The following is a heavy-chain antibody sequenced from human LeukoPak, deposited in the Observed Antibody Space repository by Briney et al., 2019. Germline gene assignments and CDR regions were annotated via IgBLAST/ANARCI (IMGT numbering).Heavy chain of an antibody. D-gene: IGHD3-3*01. CDR2: ISGSGGST. CDR3: AKLESPYNYYGMDV. Sequence: GGPLRLSCAAAGVTFSSNAMSWVRQPPGKGLEWVSGISGSGGSTHYADSVKGRFTISRDKSKNTLYLQMNSLRVEDTAVYYCAKLESPYNYYGMDVWGQGTTVTVS. V-gene: IGHV3-23*01. J-gene: IGHJ6*02. CDR1: GVTFSSNA.